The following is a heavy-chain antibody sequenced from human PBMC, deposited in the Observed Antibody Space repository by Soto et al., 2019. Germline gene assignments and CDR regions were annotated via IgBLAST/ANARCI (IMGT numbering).Heavy chain of an antibody. J-gene: IGHJ6*02. Sequence: EVQLLESGGGLVQPGGSLRLSCAASGFTFSSYAMSWVRQAPGKGLEWVSAISGSGGSTYYADSVKGRFTISRDNSKNTLYLQMNSLRAEDTAVYYCAKENGWELLSYYYYGMDVWGQGTTVTVSS. CDR3: AKENGWELLSYYYYGMDV. CDR1: GFTFSSYA. CDR2: ISGSGGST. V-gene: IGHV3-23*01. D-gene: IGHD1-26*01.